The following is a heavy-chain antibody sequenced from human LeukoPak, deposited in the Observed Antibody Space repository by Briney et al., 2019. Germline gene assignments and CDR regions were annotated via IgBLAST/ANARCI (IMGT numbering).Heavy chain of an antibody. D-gene: IGHD2-2*01. CDR1: DFTFSSYA. CDR2: ISSSGGST. CDR3: AKGGCSSTSCSLGH. J-gene: IGHJ4*02. Sequence: PGGSLRLSCAASDFTFSSYAMSWVRQAPGKGLEWVSAISSSGGSTYYAGSVKGRFTISRDNSMNTLYLQMNRLRAEDTAVYYCAKGGCSSTSCSLGHWGQGTLVTVPS. V-gene: IGHV3-23*01.